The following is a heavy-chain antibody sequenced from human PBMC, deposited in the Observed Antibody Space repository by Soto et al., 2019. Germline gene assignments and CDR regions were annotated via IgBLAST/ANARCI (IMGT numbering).Heavy chain of an antibody. J-gene: IGHJ5*02. CDR1: GGSIISSSFY. V-gene: IGHV4-39*01. D-gene: IGHD3-10*01. CDR3: ARHRDYYGSGSYYVDP. Sequence: QLQLQESGPGLVKPSETLSLTCTVSGGSIISSSFYWGWIRQPPGKGLEWVGGIYCTGITYSNPSLESRVAISVHPSNNHFSLKLTSVTAADTAVYYCARHRDYYGSGSYYVDPWGQGTRVTVSS. CDR2: IYCTGIT.